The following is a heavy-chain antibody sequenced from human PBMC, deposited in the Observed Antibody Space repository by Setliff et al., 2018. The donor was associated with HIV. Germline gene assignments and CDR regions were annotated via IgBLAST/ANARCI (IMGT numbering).Heavy chain of an antibody. Sequence: ASVKVSCKASGGTFSTYAISWVRQAPGQGLEWMGRIIPIFGTANYAQKFQGRVTITADKSTSTAYMELSSLRSEDTAVYYCARRGVPQQIDLDSWGHGTLVTVSS. CDR3: ARRGVPQQIDLDS. CDR2: IIPIFGTA. J-gene: IGHJ5*01. CDR1: GGTFSTYA. V-gene: IGHV1-69*06. D-gene: IGHD3-10*01.